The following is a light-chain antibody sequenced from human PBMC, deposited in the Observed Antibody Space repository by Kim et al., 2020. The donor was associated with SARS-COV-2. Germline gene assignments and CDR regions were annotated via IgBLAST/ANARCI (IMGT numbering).Light chain of an antibody. CDR3: ASYASGNTYV. V-gene: IGLV2-14*03. CDR2: DVG. J-gene: IGLJ1*01. CDR1: SSDVGAYNT. Sequence: QSISLSCTGTSSDVGAYNTVSWYQHHPGSAPKLMISDVGHRPSGVSNRFSGSKSGNTASLTISGLQAEDEGDYYCASYASGNTYVFGTGTKVTVL.